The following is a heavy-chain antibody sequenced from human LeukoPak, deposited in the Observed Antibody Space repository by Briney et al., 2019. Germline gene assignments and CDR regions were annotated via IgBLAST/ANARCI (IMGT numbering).Heavy chain of an antibody. D-gene: IGHD6-13*01. V-gene: IGHV3-30*02. J-gene: IGHJ3*01. CDR3: AKVGSNSGGIFDV. CDR1: GFIFRNYG. Sequence: GGALRLSCAASGFIFRNYGRRWVRQAPGKGLEWVAFIRYNGSTRYDVGSVRGGFTISRDNSNNTLYLQMNSLRVGDTAIYYCAKVGSNSGGIFDVWGQGTMVTVSS. CDR2: IRYNGSTR.